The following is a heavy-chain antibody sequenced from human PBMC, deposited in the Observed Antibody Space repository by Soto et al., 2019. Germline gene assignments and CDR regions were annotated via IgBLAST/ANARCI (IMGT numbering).Heavy chain of an antibody. CDR1: GFTFSSYA. D-gene: IGHD3-3*01. V-gene: IGHV3-30*18. CDR2: ISYDGSNK. J-gene: IGHJ4*02. Sequence: XGSLRLFCAASGFTFSSYAMYWVRQAPGKGLEWVAVISYDGSNKYYADSVKGRFTISRDNSKNTLYLQMNSLRAEDTAVYYCAKPGAGGRFLEWFVDYWGQGPLVTVSS. CDR3: AKPGAGGRFLEWFVDY.